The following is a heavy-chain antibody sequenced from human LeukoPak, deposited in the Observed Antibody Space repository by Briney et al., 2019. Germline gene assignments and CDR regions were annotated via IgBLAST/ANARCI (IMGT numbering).Heavy chain of an antibody. Sequence: GGSLRLSCAASGFTFSSYGMHWVRQAPGKGLEWVAFIRYDGSNKYYADSVKGRFTISRDNSKNTLYLQMNSLRAEDTAVYYCAKIGESAAAGLGAFDIWGQGSMVTVSS. CDR1: GFTFSSYG. J-gene: IGHJ3*02. V-gene: IGHV3-30*02. D-gene: IGHD6-13*01. CDR2: IRYDGSNK. CDR3: AKIGESAAAGLGAFDI.